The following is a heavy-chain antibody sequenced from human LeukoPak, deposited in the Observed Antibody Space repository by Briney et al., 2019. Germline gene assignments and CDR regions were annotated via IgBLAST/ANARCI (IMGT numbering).Heavy chain of an antibody. V-gene: IGHV4-34*01. Sequence: SETLSLTCAVYGGSFSGYYWSWIRQPPGKGLEWIGEISHSGSTNYNPSLKSRVTISVDTSKNQFSLKLSSVTAADTAVYYCAEGDYVWGSYRSNWFDPWGQGTLVTVSS. CDR3: AEGDYVWGSYRSNWFDP. J-gene: IGHJ5*02. CDR2: ISHSGST. CDR1: GGSFSGYY. D-gene: IGHD3-16*02.